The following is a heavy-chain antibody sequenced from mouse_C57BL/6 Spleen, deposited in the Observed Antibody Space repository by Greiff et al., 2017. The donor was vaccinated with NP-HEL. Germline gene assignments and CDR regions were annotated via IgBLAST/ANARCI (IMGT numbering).Heavy chain of an antibody. CDR1: GYTFTSYW. Sequence: QVQLQQPGAELVKPGASVKLSCKASGYTFTSYWMHWVKQRPGQGLEWIGMIHPKSGSTNYNEKFKSKATLTVDKSSSTAYMQLSSLTSEDSAVYYGAGVGDGYGDYWGQGTTLTVAS. V-gene: IGHV1-64*01. D-gene: IGHD2-3*01. CDR2: IHPKSGST. CDR3: AGVGDGYGDY. J-gene: IGHJ2*01.